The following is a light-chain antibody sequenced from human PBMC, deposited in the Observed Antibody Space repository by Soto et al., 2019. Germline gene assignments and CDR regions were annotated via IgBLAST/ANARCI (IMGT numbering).Light chain of an antibody. CDR2: GAS. CDR1: QSVSSN. Sequence: EIVMTQSPATLSVSPGERATPSCRASQSVSSNLAWYQQKPGQAPRLLVYGASTRATGIPARFSGSGSGTQFTLTISSLQSEDFAVYYCQQHNNWPLTFGGGTKVDIK. V-gene: IGKV3-15*01. CDR3: QQHNNWPLT. J-gene: IGKJ4*01.